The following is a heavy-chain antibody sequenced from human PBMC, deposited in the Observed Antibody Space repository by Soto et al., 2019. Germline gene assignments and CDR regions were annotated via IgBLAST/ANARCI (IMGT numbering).Heavy chain of an antibody. CDR2: INPNSGGT. J-gene: IGHJ4*02. Sequence: ASVKVSCKASGYTFTGYYMHWVGQAPVQVLEWMVWINPNSGGTNYAQKFQGRVTMTRETSISTAYMELSRLRSDDTAVYYCARATYSYDSSGYYYFDYWGQGTLVTVSS. CDR3: ARATYSYDSSGYYYFDY. CDR1: GYTFTGYY. V-gene: IGHV1-2*02. D-gene: IGHD3-22*01.